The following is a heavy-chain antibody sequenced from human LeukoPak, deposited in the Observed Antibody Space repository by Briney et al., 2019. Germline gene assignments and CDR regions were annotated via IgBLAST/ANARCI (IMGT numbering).Heavy chain of an antibody. Sequence: SETLSLTCTVSGGSISSSSYYWGWIRQPPGKGLEWIGSIYYSGSTYYNPSLKSRVTISVDTSKNQFSLKLSSVTAADTAVYYCAPIDFWSGYTPCGPGFYWGQGTLVTVSS. CDR2: IYYSGST. CDR3: APIDFWSGYTPCGPGFY. J-gene: IGHJ4*02. CDR1: GGSISSSSYY. V-gene: IGHV4-39*01. D-gene: IGHD3-3*01.